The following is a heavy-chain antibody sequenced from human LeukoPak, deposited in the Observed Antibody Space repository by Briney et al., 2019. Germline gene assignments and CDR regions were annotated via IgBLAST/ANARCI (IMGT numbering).Heavy chain of an antibody. Sequence: PGRSLRLSCAASGFTFDDYAMHWVRQAPGKGLEWVSGISWNSGSIGYADSVKGRFTISRDNAKTSLYLQMNSLRAQGPALHYCDNLGYWGQGTLVTVSS. D-gene: IGHD1-1*01. CDR3: DNLGY. CDR1: GFTFDDYA. J-gene: IGHJ4*02. V-gene: IGHV3-9*01. CDR2: ISWNSGSI.